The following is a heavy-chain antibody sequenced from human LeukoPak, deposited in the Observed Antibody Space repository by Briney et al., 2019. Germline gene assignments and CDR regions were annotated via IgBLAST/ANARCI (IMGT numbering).Heavy chain of an antibody. Sequence: GESLKISCKGSGYSFTSYWIGWVRQMPGKGLEWMGIIYPGDSDTRYSPSFQGQVTISADKSISTAYLQWSSLKASDTAMYYCARHPSRYYYDSSGYKNAFDIWGQGTMVTVS. V-gene: IGHV5-51*01. D-gene: IGHD3-22*01. CDR1: GYSFTSYW. J-gene: IGHJ3*02. CDR3: ARHPSRYYYDSSGYKNAFDI. CDR2: IYPGDSDT.